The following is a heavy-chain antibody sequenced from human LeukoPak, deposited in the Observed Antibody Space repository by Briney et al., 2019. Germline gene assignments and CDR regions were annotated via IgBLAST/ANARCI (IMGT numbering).Heavy chain of an antibody. CDR1: GDSISSSSYY. CDR3: ASVILAGMDV. CDR2: IYYSGNT. D-gene: IGHD3-3*02. Sequence: SETLSFTCTVSGDSISSSSYYWGWIRQPPGKWLEWIGSIYYSGNTYYNPSLKSRVTISVDTSKNQFSLKVSSVTAADKAVYYCASVILAGMDVWGQGTTVTVSS. V-gene: IGHV4-39*01. J-gene: IGHJ6*02.